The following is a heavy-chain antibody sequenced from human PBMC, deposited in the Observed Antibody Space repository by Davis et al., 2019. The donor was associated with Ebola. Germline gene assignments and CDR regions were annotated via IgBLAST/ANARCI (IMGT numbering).Heavy chain of an antibody. D-gene: IGHD3-10*01. V-gene: IGHV1-2*02. Sequence: ASVKVSCKASGYTFTGYYMHWVRQAPGQGLEWMGWINPNSGGTNYAQKFQGRVTMTTDTSTSTAYMELRSLRSDDTAVYYCARQWGITLGLDYWGQGTLVTVSS. CDR2: INPNSGGT. CDR1: GYTFTGYY. CDR3: ARQWGITLGLDY. J-gene: IGHJ4*02.